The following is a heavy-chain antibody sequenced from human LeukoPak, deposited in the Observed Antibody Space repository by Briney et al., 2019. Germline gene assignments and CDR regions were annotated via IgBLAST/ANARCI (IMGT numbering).Heavy chain of an antibody. CDR3: ARWVTTGYYYYYMDV. CDR1: GFTFSSYS. Sequence: QPGGSLRLSCAASGFTFSSYSMNWVRQAPGKGLEWVSYISSSSSTIYYADSVKGRFTISRDNAKNSLYLQMNSLRAEDTAVYNCARWVTTGYYYYYMDVWGKGTTVTVSS. D-gene: IGHD4-17*01. V-gene: IGHV3-48*01. J-gene: IGHJ6*03. CDR2: ISSSSSTI.